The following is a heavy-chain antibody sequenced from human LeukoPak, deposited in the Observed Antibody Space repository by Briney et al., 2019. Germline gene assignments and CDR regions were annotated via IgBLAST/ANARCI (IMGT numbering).Heavy chain of an antibody. V-gene: IGHV4-61*02. D-gene: IGHD3-9*01. CDR1: GGSIRSGSYH. CDR3: ARGIRYFDWSPNYYYMDV. CDR2: IYTNGST. Sequence: SSETLSLTCTVSGGSIRSGSYHWSWIRQSAGKGLEWIGRIYTNGSTNYNPSLKSRVTISVDTSKNQFSLKLSSVTAADTAVYYCARGIRYFDWSPNYYYMDVWGKGTTVTISS. J-gene: IGHJ6*03.